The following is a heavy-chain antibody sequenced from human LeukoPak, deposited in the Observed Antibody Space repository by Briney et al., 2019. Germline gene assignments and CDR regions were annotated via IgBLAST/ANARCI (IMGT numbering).Heavy chain of an antibody. J-gene: IGHJ5*02. D-gene: IGHD6-19*01. CDR2: IIPILGIA. V-gene: IGHV1-69*04. Sequence: SVKVSCKASGGTFSSYAISWVRQAPGQGLEWMGRIIPILGIANYAQKFQGRVTITADKSTSTAYMELSSLRSEDTAVYYCARESSGWINSTGFDPWGQGTLVTVSS. CDR1: GGTFSSYA. CDR3: ARESSGWINSTGFDP.